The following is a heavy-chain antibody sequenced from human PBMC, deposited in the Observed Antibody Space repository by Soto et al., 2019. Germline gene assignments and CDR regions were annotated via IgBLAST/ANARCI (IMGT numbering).Heavy chain of an antibody. CDR2: ISSSSSYI. V-gene: IGHV3-21*01. CDR1: GFTFSSYS. CDR3: ARDPSMATDAFEI. D-gene: IGHD5-12*01. J-gene: IGHJ3*02. Sequence: WSLRLSCAASGFTFSSYSMNWVRQAPGKGLEWVSSISSSSSYIYYADSVKGRFTISRDNPKNSLYLQMNSLRAGDTAVYYCARDPSMATDAFEIWGQGTMVTVSS.